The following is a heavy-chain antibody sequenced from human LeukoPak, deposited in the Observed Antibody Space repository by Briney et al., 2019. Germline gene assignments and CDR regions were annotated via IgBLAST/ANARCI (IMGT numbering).Heavy chain of an antibody. CDR2: IIPIFGTA. CDR1: GGTFSSYA. V-gene: IGHV1-69*01. Sequence: GASVKVSCKASGGTFSSYAISWVRQAPGQGLEWMGGIIPIFGTANYAQMFQGRVTITADESTSTAYMELSSLRSEDTAVYYCARKRIITGTTFYFDYWGQRTLVTVSS. D-gene: IGHD1-20*01. J-gene: IGHJ4*02. CDR3: ARKRIITGTTFYFDY.